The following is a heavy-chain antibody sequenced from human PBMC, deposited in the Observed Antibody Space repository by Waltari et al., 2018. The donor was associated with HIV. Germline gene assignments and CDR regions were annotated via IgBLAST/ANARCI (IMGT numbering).Heavy chain of an antibody. J-gene: IGHJ6*02. CDR1: GGSFSGYY. V-gene: IGHV4-34*01. CDR3: ARGNVVVVAATHYYYGMDV. CDR2: INHSGST. D-gene: IGHD2-15*01. Sequence: QVQLQQWGAGLLTPSETLSLTCAVSGGSFSGYYWSWIRQPTGKGLEWFGEINHSGSTNYNPSLKSRVTISVDTSKNQFSLKLSSVTAADTAVYYCARGNVVVVAATHYYYGMDVWGQGTTVTVSS.